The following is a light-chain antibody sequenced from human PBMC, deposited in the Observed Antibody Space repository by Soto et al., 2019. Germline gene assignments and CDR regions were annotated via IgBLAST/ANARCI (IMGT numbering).Light chain of an antibody. CDR1: QSIRSW. Sequence: DIQMTQSPSILSASVGDRVTISCRASQSIRSWLAWYQQKPGKAPKLLIYDASTLQSGVPSRFSGSGSGTDFTLTISSLQPDDFATYYCQQYTTYRWTCGHGTKVDIK. CDR3: QQYTTYRWT. J-gene: IGKJ1*01. V-gene: IGKV1-5*01. CDR2: DAS.